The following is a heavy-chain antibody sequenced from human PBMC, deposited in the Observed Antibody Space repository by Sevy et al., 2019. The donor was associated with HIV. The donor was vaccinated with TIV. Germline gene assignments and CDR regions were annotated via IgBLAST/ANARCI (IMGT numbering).Heavy chain of an antibody. J-gene: IGHJ6*02. CDR1: GGPFNTYA. CDR3: ASEVGGSVRLERLTSYYGVDV. D-gene: IGHD1-1*01. CDR2: IIPLFGTT. V-gene: IGHV1-69*13. Sequence: ASVKVSCKASGGPFNTYAITWTRQAPGRGLEWMGGIIPLFGTTNYAQKFQGRVTITADESRTTAYLEVSSLRSEDTAVYYCASEVGGSVRLERLTSYYGVDVWGQGTTVTVSS.